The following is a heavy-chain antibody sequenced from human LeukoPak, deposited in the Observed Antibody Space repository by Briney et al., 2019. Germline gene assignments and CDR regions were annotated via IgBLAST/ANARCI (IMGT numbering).Heavy chain of an antibody. V-gene: IGHV3-30*14. CDR1: GFTFSNYA. J-gene: IGHJ6*03. CDR2: ISNDGSNK. Sequence: PGRSLRLSCAASGFTFSNYAMHWDRQAPGKGLEWVAVISNDGSNKHYADSVKGRFTISRDNSKNTLYLQMNSLRAEDTAVYYCARGTYYYYYYMDVWGKGTTVTVSS. CDR3: ARGTYYYYYYMDV.